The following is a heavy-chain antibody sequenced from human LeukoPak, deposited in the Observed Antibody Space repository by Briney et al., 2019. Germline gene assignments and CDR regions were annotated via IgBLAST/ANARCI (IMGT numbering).Heavy chain of an antibody. Sequence: GGSLRLSCTASGFAFGDFTMSWARQAPGKGLEWVGFIRSKAYGGTTEYAASVKGRFSISRDDSKNIVYLRMNSLRTDDTAVYYCSVGGHFDYWGQGTLVTVSS. J-gene: IGHJ4*02. CDR2: IRSKAYGGTT. V-gene: IGHV3-49*04. D-gene: IGHD1-26*01. CDR3: SVGGHFDY. CDR1: GFAFGDFT.